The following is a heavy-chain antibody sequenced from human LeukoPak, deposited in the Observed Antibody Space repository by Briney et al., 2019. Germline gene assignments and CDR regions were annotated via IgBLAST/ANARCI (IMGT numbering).Heavy chain of an antibody. D-gene: IGHD3-22*01. J-gene: IGHJ4*02. CDR1: GFTFSSYG. CDR2: IRYDGSNK. CDR3: AKAPQYYYDSRGYSMY. V-gene: IGHV3-30*02. Sequence: GGSLRLSCAASGFTFSSYGMHWVRQAPGKGLEWVAFIRYDGSNKYYADSVKGRFTISRDNSKNTLYLQMNSLRVEDTAVYYCAKAPQYYYDSRGYSMYWGQGTLVTVSS.